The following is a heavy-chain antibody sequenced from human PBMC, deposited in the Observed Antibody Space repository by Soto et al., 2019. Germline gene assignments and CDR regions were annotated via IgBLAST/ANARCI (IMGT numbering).Heavy chain of an antibody. Sequence: SETLFITFDVLGGYFSGEYWSWLCKRPGKGLEWIGEINNGGSSNYNPSLKSRGSMSVGTSTNQFSLKLTSVTAADTAVYYCARGRGDGYNQNWYFDLWGRGTLVTVSS. CDR1: GGYFSGEY. CDR3: ARGRGDGYNQNWYFDL. V-gene: IGHV4-34*01. CDR2: INNGGSS. D-gene: IGHD3-10*01. J-gene: IGHJ2*01.